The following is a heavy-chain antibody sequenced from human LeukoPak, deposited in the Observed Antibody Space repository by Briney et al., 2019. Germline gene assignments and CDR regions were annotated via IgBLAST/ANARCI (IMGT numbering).Heavy chain of an antibody. D-gene: IGHD1-26*01. CDR2: ITGSGGTT. V-gene: IGHV3-23*01. CDR1: GFTFSLYA. CDR3: AKHNSGNFIYFDS. Sequence: GGSLRLSCAASGFTFSLYAMSWVRQAPGKGLEWVSGITGSGGTTYYADSVKGRFTLSRDNSKNTLYLQMNSLGAEDTAVYYCAKHNSGNFIYFDSWGREPWSPSPQ. J-gene: IGHJ4*02.